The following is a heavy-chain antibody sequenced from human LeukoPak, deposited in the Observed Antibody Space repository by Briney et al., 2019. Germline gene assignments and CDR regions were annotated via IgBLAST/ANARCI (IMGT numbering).Heavy chain of an antibody. CDR1: GGSISSGGYY. J-gene: IGHJ6*03. V-gene: IGHV4-31*03. Sequence: SQTLSLTCPVSGGSISSGGYYWSWLRQHPGKGLEWIGYIYYSGSTYYNPSLKSRVTISVDTSKNQFSLKLSSVTAADTAVYYCARKVTYYYGSGSRRNYYYYMDVWGKGTTVTVSS. CDR3: ARKVTYYYGSGSRRNYYYYMDV. D-gene: IGHD3-10*01. CDR2: IYYSGST.